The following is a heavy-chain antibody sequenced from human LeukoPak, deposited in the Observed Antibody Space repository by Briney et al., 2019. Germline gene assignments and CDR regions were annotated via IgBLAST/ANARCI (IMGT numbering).Heavy chain of an antibody. J-gene: IGHJ4*02. V-gene: IGHV1-2*06. CDR1: GYSFTVYY. D-gene: IGHD1-26*01. CDR3: ARDATSEWELLN. Sequence: ASVKVSCKASGYSFTVYYIHWVRQAPGQGLEWMGRINPNSGGTNYAQKFQGRVTMTRDTSISTAYMELSRLTSDDTAVYYCARDATSEWELLNWGQGTLVTVSS. CDR2: INPNSGGT.